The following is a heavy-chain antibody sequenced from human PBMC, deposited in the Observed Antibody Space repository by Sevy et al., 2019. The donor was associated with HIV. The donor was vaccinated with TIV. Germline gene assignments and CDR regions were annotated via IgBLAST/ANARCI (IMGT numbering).Heavy chain of an antibody. Sequence: GGSLRLSCEGSGFIFNSYWMSWVRQAPGKGLEWVANIKVDGSEENYVDSVKGRFTISRDNAKNSVYLEMNSLRVEDTAVYFCASEYSFAAFFDYWGQGTRVTVSS. CDR3: ASEYSFAAFFDY. J-gene: IGHJ4*02. V-gene: IGHV3-7*01. CDR1: GFIFNSYW. D-gene: IGHD5-12*01. CDR2: IKVDGSEE.